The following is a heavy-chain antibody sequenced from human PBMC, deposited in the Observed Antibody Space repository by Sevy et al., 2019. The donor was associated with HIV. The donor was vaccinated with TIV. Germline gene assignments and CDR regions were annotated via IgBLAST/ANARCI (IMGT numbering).Heavy chain of an antibody. CDR2: IYSGGST. CDR3: ARGLDFWSGYLDY. D-gene: IGHD3-3*01. CDR1: GFTVSSNY. J-gene: IGHJ4*02. Sequence: GGSLRLSCAASGFTVSSNYMSWVRQAPGKGLEWVSVIYSGGSTYYADSVKGRFTISRDNSKNTLYLQMNSLGAEDTAVYYCARGLDFWSGYLDYWGQGTLVTVSS. V-gene: IGHV3-53*01.